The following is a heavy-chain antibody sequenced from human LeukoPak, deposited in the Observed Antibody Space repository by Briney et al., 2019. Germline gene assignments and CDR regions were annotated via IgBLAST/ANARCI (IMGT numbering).Heavy chain of an antibody. CDR2: IHYSEST. V-gene: IGHV4-59*08. J-gene: IGHJ3*02. D-gene: IGHD3-10*01. Sequence: SETLSLTCTVSGVSIRSYYWGWIRQPPGKGLEWIGYIHYSESTKYNPSLKSRVTMSVDTSKNQFSLKLSSVTAADTAVYYCASRSGSFSDALDIWGQGTLVTVSS. CDR1: GVSIRSYY. CDR3: ASRSGSFSDALDI.